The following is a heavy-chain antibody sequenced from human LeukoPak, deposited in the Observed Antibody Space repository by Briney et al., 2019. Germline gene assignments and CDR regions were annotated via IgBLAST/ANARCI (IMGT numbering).Heavy chain of an antibody. CDR1: GYTFTSYG. CDR2: ISAYNGNT. D-gene: IGHD3-9*01. Sequence: ASVKVSCKASGYTFTSYGISWVRQAPGQGLEWMGWISAYNGNTKYAQKLQGRVTMTTATSTSTAYMELRSLRSDDTAVYYCARDSLRYFDWLPKNDYWGQGTLVTVSS. V-gene: IGHV1-18*01. CDR3: ARDSLRYFDWLPKNDY. J-gene: IGHJ4*02.